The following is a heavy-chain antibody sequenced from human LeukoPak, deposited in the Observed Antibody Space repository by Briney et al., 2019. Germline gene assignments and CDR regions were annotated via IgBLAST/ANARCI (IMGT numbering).Heavy chain of an antibody. CDR1: GYTLTELS. CDR2: FDPEDGEI. CDR3: ATGQNQVGATLFDY. J-gene: IGHJ4*02. V-gene: IGHV1-24*01. D-gene: IGHD1-26*01. Sequence: ASVKVSCKVSGYTLTELSMHWVRQAPGKGLEWMGGFDPEDGEIIYAQKFQGRVTMTEDTSTDTAYMELSSLRPEDTAVYYCATGQNQVGATLFDYWGQGTLVTVSS.